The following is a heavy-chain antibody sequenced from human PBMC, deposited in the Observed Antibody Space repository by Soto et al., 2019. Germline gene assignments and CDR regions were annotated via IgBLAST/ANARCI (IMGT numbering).Heavy chain of an antibody. CDR2: IYYSGST. CDR3: ARGPILGYCSGGSCYPGYYMDV. Sequence: QVQLQESGPGLVKPSQTLSLTCTVSGGSISSGGYYWSWIRQHPGKVLEWIGYIYYSGSTYYNPSLKSRVTISVDTSKNQFSLKLSSVTAADTAVYYCARGPILGYCSGGSCYPGYYMDVWGKGTTVTVSS. V-gene: IGHV4-31*03. J-gene: IGHJ6*03. CDR1: GGSISSGGYY. D-gene: IGHD2-15*01.